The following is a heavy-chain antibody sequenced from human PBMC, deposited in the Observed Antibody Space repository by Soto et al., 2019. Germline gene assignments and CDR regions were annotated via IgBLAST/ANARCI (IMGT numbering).Heavy chain of an antibody. V-gene: IGHV3-23*01. CDR1: GFTFSSYA. CDR2: ISGSGGST. D-gene: IGHD5-18*01. J-gene: IGHJ5*02. CDR3: AKDLANSYWFDP. Sequence: EVQLLESGGGLVQPVGSLRLSCAASGFTFSSYAMSWVRQAPGKGLEWVSAISGSGGSTYYADSVKGRFTISRDNSKNTLYLQMNSLRAEDTAVYYCAKDLANSYWFDPWGQGTLVTVSS.